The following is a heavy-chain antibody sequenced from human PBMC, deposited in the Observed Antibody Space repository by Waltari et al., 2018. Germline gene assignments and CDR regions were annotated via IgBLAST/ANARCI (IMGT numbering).Heavy chain of an antibody. CDR3: ARVAVTTPWYFDL. CDR2: INSAGSTT. CDR1: GLTFSSYW. V-gene: IGHV3-74*01. D-gene: IGHD2-21*02. J-gene: IGHJ2*01. Sequence: EVQLVESGGGLVQPGGSLRLSCAASGLTFSSYWMHWVRQAPGKGLVWVSRINSAGSTTTYTDSVKGRVTISRDNAKNTLYLQMNSLRAEDTAVYYCARVAVTTPWYFDLWGRGTLVTVSS.